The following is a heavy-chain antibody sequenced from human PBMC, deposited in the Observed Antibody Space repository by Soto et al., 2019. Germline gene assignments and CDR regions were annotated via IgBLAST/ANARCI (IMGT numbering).Heavy chain of an antibody. CDR1: GDSINTGDYY. CDR2: IYYTGST. Sequence: SDAVSVTGTVSGDSINTGDYYWSWLRQPPRKGLEWIGYIYYTGSTYYNPSLKSQFTISIDTSKTQFSLKVNSVTAADTAVYYCASFPLLQGRWFTPWGQGTLVPAS. D-gene: IGHD1-26*01. J-gene: IGHJ5*02. V-gene: IGHV4-30-4*02. CDR3: ASFPLLQGRWFTP.